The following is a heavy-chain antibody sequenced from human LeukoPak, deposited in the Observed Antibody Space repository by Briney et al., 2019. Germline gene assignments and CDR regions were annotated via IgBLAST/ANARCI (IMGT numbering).Heavy chain of an antibody. J-gene: IGHJ3*02. D-gene: IGHD3-3*01. Sequence: QPGGSLRLSCAASGFTFSSYGMHWVRQAPGKGLEWAAFIRYDGSNKYYADSVKGRFTISRDNSKNTLYLQMNSLRAEDTAVYYCARGYYDFWSGYQIHAFDIWGQGTMVTVSS. CDR3: ARGYYDFWSGYQIHAFDI. CDR2: IRYDGSNK. CDR1: GFTFSSYG. V-gene: IGHV3-30*02.